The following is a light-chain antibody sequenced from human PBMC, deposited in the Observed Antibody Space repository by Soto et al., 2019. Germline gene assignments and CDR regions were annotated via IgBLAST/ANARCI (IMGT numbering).Light chain of an antibody. CDR2: TLS. V-gene: IGKV2-40*01. Sequence: DIVMTQSPLSLPVTPGEPASIACRSLQSLLHSNGDTYFDWYVQKPGQSPQILIYTLSSRASGVPDRFSGIGSRTDFTLKISRVEAEDVGVYDCMQRREFPITFGQGTRLEIK. CDR1: QSLLHSNGDTY. CDR3: MQRREFPIT. J-gene: IGKJ5*01.